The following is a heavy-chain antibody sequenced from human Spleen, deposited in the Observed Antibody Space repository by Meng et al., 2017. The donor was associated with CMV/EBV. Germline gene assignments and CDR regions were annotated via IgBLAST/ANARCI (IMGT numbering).Heavy chain of an antibody. CDR3: ARVGDFWSGYYSVAY. CDR2: IYYSGST. J-gene: IGHJ4*02. Sequence: SETLSLTCTVSGGSVSSGSYYWSWIRQPPGKGLEWIGYIYYSGSTYYNPSLKSRVTISVDTSKNQFSLKLSSVTAADTAVYYCARVGDFWSGYYSVAYWGQGTLVTVSS. V-gene: IGHV4-61*01. CDR1: GGSVSSGSYY. D-gene: IGHD3-3*01.